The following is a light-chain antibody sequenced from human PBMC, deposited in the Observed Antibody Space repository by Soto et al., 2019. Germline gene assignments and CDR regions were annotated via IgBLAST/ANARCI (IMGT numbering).Light chain of an antibody. J-gene: IGKJ2*01. V-gene: IGKV3-20*01. CDR2: GAS. CDR3: QQYGSSPYT. CDR1: QSVSSSY. Sequence: EIVLTQSPGTLSLSPGERATLSCRASQSVSSSYLAWYQQKTGQAPRLLFYGASSRATGIPDRFSGSGSGTDFTLTISRLEPEDFAVYYCQQYGSSPYTFGQGTKLEIK.